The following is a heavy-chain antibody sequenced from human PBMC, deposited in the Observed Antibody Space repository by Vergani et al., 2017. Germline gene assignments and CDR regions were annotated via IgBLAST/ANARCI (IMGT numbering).Heavy chain of an antibody. Sequence: QVQLQESGPGLVKPSQTLSLTCTVSGGSISSGSYYWSWIRQPAGKGLEWIGRIYTSGSTNYNPSLKSRVTISVDRSKNQFSLKLSSVTAADTAVYYCARVRGSGYFDYWGQGTLVTVSS. D-gene: IGHD1-14*01. CDR1: GGSISSGSYY. J-gene: IGHJ4*02. CDR3: ARVRGSGYFDY. V-gene: IGHV4-61*02. CDR2: IYTSGST.